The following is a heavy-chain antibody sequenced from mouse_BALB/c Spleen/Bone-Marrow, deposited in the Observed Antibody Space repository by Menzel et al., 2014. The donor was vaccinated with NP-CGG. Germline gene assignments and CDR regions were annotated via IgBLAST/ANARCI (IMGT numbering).Heavy chain of an antibody. J-gene: IGHJ4*01. Sequence: QVQLKQSGAELVKPGTSVKLSNCKTSGYTFTSYWMHWVKQRPGQGLEWIGEINPSNGRTNYNEKFKNKATLTVDKSSSTAYMQLSSLTSEDSAVYFCARTYGDSPYFYGMDYWGQGTSVTVSS. CDR2: INPSNGRT. D-gene: IGHD2-13*01. CDR1: GYTFTSYW. CDR3: ARTYGDSPYFYGMDY. V-gene: IGHV1S81*02.